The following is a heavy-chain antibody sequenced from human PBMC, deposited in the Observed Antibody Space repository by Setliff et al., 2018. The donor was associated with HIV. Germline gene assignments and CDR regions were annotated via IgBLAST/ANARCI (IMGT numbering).Heavy chain of an antibody. CDR1: GGSFSGYY. CDR3: ADLYSGWYSAEYFQH. J-gene: IGHJ1*01. Sequence: PSETLSLTCAVYGGSFSGYYWSWIRQPAGKGLEWIGRIYTSGSTNYNPSLKSRVTISVDTSKNQFSLKLSSVTAADTAVYYCADLYSGWYSAEYFQHWGQGTLVTVSS. D-gene: IGHD6-19*01. V-gene: IGHV4-59*10. CDR2: IYTSGST.